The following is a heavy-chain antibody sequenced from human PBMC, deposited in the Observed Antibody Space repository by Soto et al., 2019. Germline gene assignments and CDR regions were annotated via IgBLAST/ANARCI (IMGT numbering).Heavy chain of an antibody. V-gene: IGHV1-69*13. Sequence: GASVKVSCKASGGTFSSYAISWVRQAPGQGLEWMGGIIPIFGTANYAQKFQGRVTITADESTSTAYMELSSLRSEDTAVYYCARAEWLRKKRYYYYGMDVWGQGTTVTVSS. J-gene: IGHJ6*02. CDR1: GGTFSSYA. CDR3: ARAEWLRKKRYYYYGMDV. CDR2: IIPIFGTA. D-gene: IGHD5-12*01.